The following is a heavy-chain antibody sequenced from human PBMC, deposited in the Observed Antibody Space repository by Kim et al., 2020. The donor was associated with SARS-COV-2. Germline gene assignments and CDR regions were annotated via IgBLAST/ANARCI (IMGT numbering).Heavy chain of an antibody. Sequence: GGSLRLSCAASGFTFSSYAMSWVRQAPGKGLEWVSAISGSGGSTYYADSVKGRFTISRDNSKNTLYLQMNSLRAEDTAVYYCAKVLGAGYYYYYGMDVWGQGTTVTVSS. CDR2: ISGSGGST. CDR3: AKVLGAGYYYYYGMDV. J-gene: IGHJ6*02. D-gene: IGHD3-3*02. CDR1: GFTFSSYA. V-gene: IGHV3-23*01.